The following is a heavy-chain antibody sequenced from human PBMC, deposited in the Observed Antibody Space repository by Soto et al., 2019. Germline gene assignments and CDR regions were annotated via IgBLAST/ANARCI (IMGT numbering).Heavy chain of an antibody. J-gene: IGHJ4*02. CDR2: INPGGGST. CDR3: ARGLAVAYSPALL. V-gene: IGHV1-46*01. CDR1: GYTFTSYY. D-gene: IGHD6-19*01. Sequence: QEQLVQSGAEVKNPGASVKVSCKASGYTFTSYYMHWVRQAPGQGLEWMGVINPGGGSTSYAQKLQGRVPMTRDTSTSTVYMELSSLRSEDTAVYYCARGLAVAYSPALLWGQGTLVTVSS.